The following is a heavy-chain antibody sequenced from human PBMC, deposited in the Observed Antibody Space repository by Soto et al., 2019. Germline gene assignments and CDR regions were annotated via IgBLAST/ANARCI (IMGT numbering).Heavy chain of an antibody. CDR1: GYTFTSYG. V-gene: IGHV1-18*01. J-gene: IGHJ4*02. Sequence: ASVKVSCKASGYTFTSYGISWVRQAPGQGLEWMGWISAYNGNTNYAQKLQGRVTMTTDTSTSTAYMELRSLRSDDTAVYYCARVPLTYYDSSGYYPPGPFDYWGQGTLVTVS. CDR3: ARVPLTYYDSSGYYPPGPFDY. CDR2: ISAYNGNT. D-gene: IGHD3-22*01.